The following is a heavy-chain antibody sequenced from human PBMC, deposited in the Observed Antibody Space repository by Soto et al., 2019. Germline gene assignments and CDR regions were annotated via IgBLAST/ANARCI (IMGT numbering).Heavy chain of an antibody. V-gene: IGHV1-8*01. CDR2: MNPNNGNT. Sequence: QVQLVQSGAEVKKPGASVKVSCKASGYTFTSYDINWVRQATGQGLEWMGWMNPNNGNTDYAQKFQGRVTMTSNTSMSTAYMELSSLRSDDTAVSYCVVERSAGTGWFDPWGQGTLVTVSS. CDR3: VVERSAGTGWFDP. CDR1: GYTFTSYD. D-gene: IGHD6-13*01. J-gene: IGHJ5*02.